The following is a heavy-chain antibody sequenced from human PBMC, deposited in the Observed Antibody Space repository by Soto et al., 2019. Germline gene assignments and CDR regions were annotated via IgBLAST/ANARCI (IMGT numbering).Heavy chain of an antibody. Sequence: GGSLRLSCAASGFTFSSYAMSWVRQAPGKGLEWVSAISGSGGSTYYADSVKGRFTISRDNSKNTLYLQMNSLRAEDTAVYYCAKVLPKGVYYYGSGSYKVGYFDYWGQGTLVTVSS. CDR1: GFTFSSYA. D-gene: IGHD3-10*01. J-gene: IGHJ4*02. CDR3: AKVLPKGVYYYGSGSYKVGYFDY. V-gene: IGHV3-23*01. CDR2: ISGSGGST.